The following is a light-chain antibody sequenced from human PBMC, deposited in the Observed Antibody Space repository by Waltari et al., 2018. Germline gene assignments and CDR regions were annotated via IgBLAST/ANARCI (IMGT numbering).Light chain of an antibody. V-gene: IGKV1D-13*01. J-gene: IGKJ4*01. CDR3: QRFNNYPLT. CDR2: DAS. Sequence: AIQLTQSPSSLSASVGDRVTITCRASQGISSALAWYQQKPGKVPKLLIYDASSLESGVPSRFSGSGSGTDFTLTISSLQPEDFATYYCQRFNNYPLTFGGGTKVEIK. CDR1: QGISSA.